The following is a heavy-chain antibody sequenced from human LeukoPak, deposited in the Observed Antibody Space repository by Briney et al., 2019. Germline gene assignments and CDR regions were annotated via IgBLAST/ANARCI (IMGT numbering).Heavy chain of an antibody. J-gene: IGHJ6*03. V-gene: IGHV3-23*01. CDR2: ISGSGGST. D-gene: IGHD1-1*01. CDR3: AEAVDWNYYYYMDV. Sequence: GGSLRLSCAASGFTFSSYAMSWVRQAPGKGLEWVSAISGSGGSTYYADSVKGRFTISRDNSKNTLYLQMNSLRAEDTAVYYCAEAVDWNYYYYMDVWGKGTTVTVSS. CDR1: GFTFSSYA.